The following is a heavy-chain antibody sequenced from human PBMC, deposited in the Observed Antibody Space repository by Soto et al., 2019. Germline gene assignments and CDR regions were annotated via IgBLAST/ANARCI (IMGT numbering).Heavy chain of an antibody. Sequence: SETLSLTCTVSGGSIIRSTYYWGWIRQPPGKGLEWIGSIYYSGNTYYNPSLKSRVTISVDTSKNQFSLRLSSVTAADTAVYYCARPGEVGLNLDAFDIWGQGTMVTVSS. CDR1: GGSIIRSTYY. V-gene: IGHV4-39*01. CDR3: ARPGEVGLNLDAFDI. J-gene: IGHJ3*02. CDR2: IYYSGNT. D-gene: IGHD3-16*01.